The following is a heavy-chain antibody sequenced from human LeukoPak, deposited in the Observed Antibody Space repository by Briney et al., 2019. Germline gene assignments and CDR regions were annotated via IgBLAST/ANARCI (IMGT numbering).Heavy chain of an antibody. CDR3: ARDRLAVAGTAYYYYDMDV. Sequence: SETLSLTCTVSGGSISSYYWSWIRQPPGKGVEWIGYIYYTGSANYNPSLKSRVTISVDTSKNQFSLKLSSVTAADTAVYYCARDRLAVAGTAYYYYDMDVWGQGTTVTVSS. D-gene: IGHD6-19*01. V-gene: IGHV4-59*01. CDR1: GGSISSYY. J-gene: IGHJ6*02. CDR2: IYYTGSA.